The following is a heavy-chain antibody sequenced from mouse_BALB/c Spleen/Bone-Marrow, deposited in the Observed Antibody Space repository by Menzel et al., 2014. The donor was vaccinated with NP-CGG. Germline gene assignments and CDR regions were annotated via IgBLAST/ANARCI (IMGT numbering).Heavy chain of an antibody. V-gene: IGHV3-2*02. J-gene: IGHJ4*01. CDR3: SRYYFGGGYNYALDY. D-gene: IGHD1-1*01. CDR1: GYSITSDYA. CDR2: ISYSGGT. Sequence: EVKLLESGPGLVKSSQSLSLTCTVTGYSITSDYAWNWIRQLPGNKLEWMGYISYSGGTSYNPSLKSRISLTRDTSKNQFFLQLNSVTTEDTATYYCSRYYFGGGYNYALDYWGQGTSVTVSS.